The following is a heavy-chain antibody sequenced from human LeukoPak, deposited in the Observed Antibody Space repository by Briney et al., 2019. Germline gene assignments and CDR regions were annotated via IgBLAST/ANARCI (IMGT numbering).Heavy chain of an antibody. J-gene: IGHJ4*02. CDR2: IHHSGNT. D-gene: IGHD3-16*01. Sequence: SETLSLTCTVSGGSISSSSYYWGWIRQPPGKGLEWIGEIHHSGNTNYNPSLESRVTISIDTSKKQFPLKLTSVTAADTAMYYCARLHLGHYFFDYWGQGTLVTVSS. CDR1: GGSISSSSYY. CDR3: ARLHLGHYFFDY. V-gene: IGHV4-39*06.